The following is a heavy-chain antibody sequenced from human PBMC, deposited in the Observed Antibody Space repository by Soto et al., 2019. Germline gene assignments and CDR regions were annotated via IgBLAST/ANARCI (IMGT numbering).Heavy chain of an antibody. D-gene: IGHD3-22*01. CDR3: ASVTRLVVVSSPLDAFDI. Sequence: GASVKVSCKASGYTFTSYYMHWVRQAPGQGLEWMGIINPSGGSTSYAQKFQGRVTMTRDTSTSTVYMELSSLRSEDTGVYYCASVTRLVVVSSPLDAFDIWGQGTMVTVSS. CDR2: INPSGGST. CDR1: GYTFTSYY. V-gene: IGHV1-46*01. J-gene: IGHJ3*02.